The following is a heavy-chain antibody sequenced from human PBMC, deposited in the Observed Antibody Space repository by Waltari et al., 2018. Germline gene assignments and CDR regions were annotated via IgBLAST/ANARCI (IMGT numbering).Heavy chain of an antibody. Sequence: QVQLVQSGAEVTKPGASVKVSCKSSGYTFTGYYMHWLRQAPGQGLEWMGWINPNSGGTNYEQKFQGRVTMTRDTSISTAYMELSRLRSDDTAVYYCAREASIFGVVIMDYWGQGTLVTVSS. CDR1: GYTFTGYY. D-gene: IGHD3-3*01. J-gene: IGHJ4*02. CDR3: AREASIFGVVIMDY. V-gene: IGHV1-2*02. CDR2: INPNSGGT.